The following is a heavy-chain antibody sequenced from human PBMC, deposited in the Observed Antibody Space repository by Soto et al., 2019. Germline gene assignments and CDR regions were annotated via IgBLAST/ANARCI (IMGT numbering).Heavy chain of an antibody. Sequence: LRLSCAASGFTFSSYGMHWVRQAPGKGLEWVAVISYDGSNKYYADSVKGRFTISRDNSKNTLYLQMNSLRAEDTAVYYCANSQRIQLWAYYYGMDVWGQGATVTVSS. D-gene: IGHD5-18*01. V-gene: IGHV3-30*18. J-gene: IGHJ6*02. CDR1: GFTFSSYG. CDR2: ISYDGSNK. CDR3: ANSQRIQLWAYYYGMDV.